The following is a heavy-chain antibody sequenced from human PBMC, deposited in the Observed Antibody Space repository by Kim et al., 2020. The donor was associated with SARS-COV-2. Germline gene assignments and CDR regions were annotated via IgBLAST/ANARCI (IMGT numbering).Heavy chain of an antibody. CDR2: YSRGPT. V-gene: IGHV4-59*09. J-gene: IGHJ3*02. Sequence: YSRGPTTYHPSVKFRVPLSVDTAKSQFSLKLGSVTAADTAVYYCARGFDIWGQGTMVTVSS. CDR3: ARGFDI.